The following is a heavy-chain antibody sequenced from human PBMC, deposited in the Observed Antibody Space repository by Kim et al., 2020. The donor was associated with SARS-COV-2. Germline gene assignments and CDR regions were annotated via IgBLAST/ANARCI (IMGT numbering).Heavy chain of an antibody. CDR1: GNIFTTYG. CDR3: ARETVIAANYYGMDV. CDR2: ISNYNGNT. V-gene: IGHV1-18*01. J-gene: IGHJ6*02. Sequence: ASVKVSCKAPGNIFTTYGISWVRQAPGQGLEWMGRISNYNGNTNYAQKLHDRVTMTTDTSTSTAYMELRSLRSDDTAVYYCARETVIAANYYGMDVWGQGTTVTVSS. D-gene: IGHD4-4*01.